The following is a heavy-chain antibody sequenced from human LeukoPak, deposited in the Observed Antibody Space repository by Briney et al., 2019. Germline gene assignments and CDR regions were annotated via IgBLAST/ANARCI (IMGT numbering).Heavy chain of an antibody. CDR2: IIPILGIA. D-gene: IGHD2-15*01. CDR3: ARDGWPTAIKFDY. Sequence: SVKVSCKASGGTFSSYAISWVRQAPGQGLELMGRIIPILGIANYAQKFQGRVTITADKSTSTAYMELSSLRSEDTAVYYCARDGWPTAIKFDYWGQGTLVTVSS. CDR1: GGTFSSYA. J-gene: IGHJ4*02. V-gene: IGHV1-69*04.